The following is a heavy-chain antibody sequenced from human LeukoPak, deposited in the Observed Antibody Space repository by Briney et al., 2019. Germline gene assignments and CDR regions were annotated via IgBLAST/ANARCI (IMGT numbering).Heavy chain of an antibody. J-gene: IGHJ4*02. CDR2: IYSGGST. V-gene: IGHV3-53*01. CDR3: AREAAAGSLMA. Sequence: GGSLRLSCAAAGFTVSINYMSWVRQAPGKGLEWVSVIYSGGSTYYADSVKGRFTISRDNSKNTLYLQMNSLRAEDTAVYYCAREAAAGSLMAWGQGTLVTVSS. CDR1: GFTVSINY. D-gene: IGHD6-13*01.